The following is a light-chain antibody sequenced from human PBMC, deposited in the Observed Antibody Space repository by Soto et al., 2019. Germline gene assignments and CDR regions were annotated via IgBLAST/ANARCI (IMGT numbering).Light chain of an antibody. V-gene: IGKV2-28*01. Sequence: DIVMTQSPLSLPVTPGEPASISCRSSQSLLHSNGYNYLDWYLQKPGQSPQLLIYLGSNRASGVPDRFSGGGSGTDVTLNISRVEAEDVGVYYYMQAQQTPRFTFGPGTKVDIK. J-gene: IGKJ3*01. CDR3: MQAQQTPRFT. CDR2: LGS. CDR1: QSLLHSNGYNY.